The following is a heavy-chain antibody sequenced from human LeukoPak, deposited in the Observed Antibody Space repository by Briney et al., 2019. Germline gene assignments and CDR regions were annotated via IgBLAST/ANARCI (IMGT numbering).Heavy chain of an antibody. J-gene: IGHJ4*02. CDR2: IRDDGSNK. V-gene: IGHV3-30*02. CDR3: ARTHRLGSSGWKKIDY. CDR1: GFTFSSYG. Sequence: GGPLRLSCAASGFTFSSYGMHWVRQAPGQGLEWVAFIRDDGSNKYYADSVKGRFTISRDNAKNSLYLQMNSLRSDDTAVYYCARTHRLGSSGWKKIDYWGQGTLVTVSS. D-gene: IGHD6-19*01.